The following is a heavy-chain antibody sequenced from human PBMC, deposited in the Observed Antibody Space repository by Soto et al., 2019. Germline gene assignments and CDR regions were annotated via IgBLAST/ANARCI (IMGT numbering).Heavy chain of an antibody. CDR3: AKRLCSGGSCYFYYFDY. J-gene: IGHJ4*02. Sequence: GGSLRLSCAASGFTFSSYAMSWVRQAPGKGLEWVSAISGSGGSTYYADSVKGRFTISRDNSKNTLYLQMNSLRAEDTAVYYCAKRLCSGGSCYFYYFDYWGQGTLVTVSS. CDR2: ISGSGGST. CDR1: GFTFSSYA. V-gene: IGHV3-23*01. D-gene: IGHD2-15*01.